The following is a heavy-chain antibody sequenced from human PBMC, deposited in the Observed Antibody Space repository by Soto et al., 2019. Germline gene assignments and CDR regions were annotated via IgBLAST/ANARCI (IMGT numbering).Heavy chain of an antibody. Sequence: ASVKVSCKASGYSVTSYYMHWVRQAPGQGLEWMGIINPNSGSTTYAQKFQGRVTMTRDTSTSTVYMELTSLTSGDTAVYYCARAGIAYCSSTACYLYYYVMDVWGQGTTVTVSS. CDR2: INPNSGST. D-gene: IGHD2-2*01. V-gene: IGHV1-46*01. CDR1: GYSVTSYY. CDR3: ARAGIAYCSSTACYLYYYVMDV. J-gene: IGHJ6*02.